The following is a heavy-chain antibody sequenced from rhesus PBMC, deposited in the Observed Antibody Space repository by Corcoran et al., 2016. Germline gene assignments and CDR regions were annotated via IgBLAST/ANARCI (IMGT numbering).Heavy chain of an antibody. J-gene: IGHJ1*01. D-gene: IGHD3-22*01. Sequence: QVQLQESGPGLVKPSETLSLTCAVSGGSISGYYWNWIRQTPGKGLEWIGSTNGVSGKTAYTPSLKSRVPMSRDTSKYRFSLNLNSVTAADTAVYYCARWSGHFDFWGQGALVTVSS. CDR2: TNGVSGKT. CDR3: ARWSGHFDF. V-gene: IGHV4-165*02. CDR1: GGSISGYY.